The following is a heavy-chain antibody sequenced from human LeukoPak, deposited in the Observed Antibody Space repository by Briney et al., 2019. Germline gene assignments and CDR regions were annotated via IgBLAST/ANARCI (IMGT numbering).Heavy chain of an antibody. Sequence: PSETLSLTCTVSGVSISRSYSYWGWIRQPPGMGLEWIGSIYYTGNTYYNASLKSQVSISIDTSKNQFSLKLTSVTAADTAVYYCARQTGSGLFILPGGQGTLVTVSS. V-gene: IGHV4-39*01. CDR3: ARQTGSGLFILP. CDR1: GVSISRSYSY. CDR2: IYYTGNT. D-gene: IGHD3/OR15-3a*01. J-gene: IGHJ4*02.